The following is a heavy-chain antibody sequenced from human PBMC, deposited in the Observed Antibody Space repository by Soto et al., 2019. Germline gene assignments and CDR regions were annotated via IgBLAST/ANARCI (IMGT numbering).Heavy chain of an antibody. Sequence: PVGSLRLSCGASGFTFSSYSMNWVRHAPGKGLEWISYISSSSSTIFYADSVKGRFTISRDNDKNSLYLQMNNLRDEDTAVYFCARVGRYSRYDYFEYWGQGTLVNVSS. CDR2: ISSSSSTI. J-gene: IGHJ4*02. D-gene: IGHD5-12*01. CDR1: GFTFSSYS. V-gene: IGHV3-48*02. CDR3: ARVGRYSRYDYFEY.